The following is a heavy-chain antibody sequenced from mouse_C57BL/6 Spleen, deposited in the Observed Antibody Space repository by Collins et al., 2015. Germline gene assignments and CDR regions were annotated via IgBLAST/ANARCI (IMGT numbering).Heavy chain of an antibody. V-gene: IGHV1-53*01. CDR2: SNPSNGGT. D-gene: IGHD3-2*02. J-gene: IGHJ3*01. CDR3: ATAQATAY. Sequence: VQLQQPGTELVKPGASVKLSCKTSGYTFTSYWMHWVKQRPGQGLEWIGNSNPSNGGTYYNEKFKSKATLTVDKSSSTAYMQLSSLTSEDSAVYYCATAQATAYWGQGTLVTVSA. CDR1: GYTFTSYW.